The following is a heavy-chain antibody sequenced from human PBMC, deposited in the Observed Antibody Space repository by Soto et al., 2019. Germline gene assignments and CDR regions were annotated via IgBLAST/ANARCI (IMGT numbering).Heavy chain of an antibody. D-gene: IGHD3-16*01. V-gene: IGHV3-30-3*01. CDR1: GFTFSSYA. CDR3: ARAYEGDYFDY. Sequence: QVQLVESGGGVVQPGMSLRLSCAASGFTFSSYAMHWVRQAPGKGLERVAVISYDGSNKYYADSVKGRFTISRDNSKNSLYLQMNSLSAEDTAVYYCARAYEGDYFDYWGQGTLVTVSS. J-gene: IGHJ4*01. CDR2: ISYDGSNK.